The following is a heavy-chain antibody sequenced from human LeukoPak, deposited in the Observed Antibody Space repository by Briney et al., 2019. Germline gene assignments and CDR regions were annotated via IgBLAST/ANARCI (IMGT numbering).Heavy chain of an antibody. J-gene: IGHJ4*02. CDR1: GFSFRNYW. CDR2: TKPDGSAE. CDR3: ARDGGLHTNFDY. V-gene: IGHV3-7*01. Sequence: GGSLKLSCAASGFSFRNYWMGWVRQAPGKGLEWVANTKPDGSAEYYADSVRGRFTASRDNANNLLYLQMNRLRAEDTAVYYCARDGGLHTNFDYWGQGTLLTVSS. D-gene: IGHD2-15*01.